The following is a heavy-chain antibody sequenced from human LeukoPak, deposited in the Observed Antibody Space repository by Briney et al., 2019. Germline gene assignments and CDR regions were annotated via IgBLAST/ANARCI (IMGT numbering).Heavy chain of an antibody. Sequence: GGSLRLSCAASGFTFSGYSMNWVRQAPGKGLEWVAVVSSDGSIKYYADSGKGRFTISRDTSKNTVYLQMNSLGAEDTAFYYCARGYSSSWLGYFDYWGQGTLVTVSS. CDR3: ARGYSSSWLGYFDY. J-gene: IGHJ4*02. CDR1: GFTFSGYS. V-gene: IGHV3-30*03. D-gene: IGHD6-13*01. CDR2: VSSDGSIK.